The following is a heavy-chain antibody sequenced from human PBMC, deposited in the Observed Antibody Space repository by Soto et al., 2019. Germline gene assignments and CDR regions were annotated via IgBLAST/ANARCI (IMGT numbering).Heavy chain of an antibody. V-gene: IGHV4-34*01. J-gene: IGHJ4*02. CDR3: ARGSSSWRDPSFDY. CDR2: INHSGST. Sequence: SETLSLTCAVYGGSFSGYYWSWIRQPPGKGLEWIGEINHSGSTNYNPSLKSRVTISVDTSKNQFSLKLSSVTAADTAVYYCARGSSSWRDPSFDYWGQGTLVTVSS. CDR1: GGSFSGYY. D-gene: IGHD6-13*01.